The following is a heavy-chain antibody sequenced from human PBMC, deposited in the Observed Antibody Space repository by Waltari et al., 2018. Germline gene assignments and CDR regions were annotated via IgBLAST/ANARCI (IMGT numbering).Heavy chain of an antibody. V-gene: IGHV4-59*01. CDR2: IYDSGST. Sequence: QVQLQESGPGLVQPSEPLSLPCTVSGGSISSYYWRWLRQPPGTGLGWIGYIYDSGSTNNNPSLKSRVTISVDTSKTQFSLKLSSVTAADTAGYYCARGVGLEDTAMAVLYYYGMDVWGQGTTVTVSS. CDR1: GGSISSYY. J-gene: IGHJ6*02. D-gene: IGHD5-18*01. CDR3: ARGVGLEDTAMAVLYYYGMDV.